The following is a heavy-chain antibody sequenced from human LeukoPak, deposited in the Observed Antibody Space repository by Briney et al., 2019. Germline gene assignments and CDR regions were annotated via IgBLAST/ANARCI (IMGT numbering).Heavy chain of an antibody. CDR2: ISTNTGNP. CDR3: ARGFIRSWELHASDI. J-gene: IGHJ3*02. Sequence: ASVKVSCKASGYTFTSYAMNWVRQAPGQGLEWMGWISTNTGNPTYAQGFTGRFVFSLDTSVSTAYLQISSLKAEDTAVYYCARGFIRSWELHASDIWGQGTMVTVSS. D-gene: IGHD1-26*01. CDR1: GYTFTSYA. V-gene: IGHV7-4-1*02.